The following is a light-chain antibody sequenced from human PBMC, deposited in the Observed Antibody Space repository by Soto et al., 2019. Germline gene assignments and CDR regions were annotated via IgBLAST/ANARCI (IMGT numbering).Light chain of an antibody. V-gene: IGLV4-69*01. CDR1: SGHNNYA. CDR2: LNSDGSH. J-gene: IGLJ2*01. Sequence: QLVLTQSPSASASLGASVKLTCTLSSGHNNYAIAWHQQQPEKGPRYLMKLNSDGSHSKGDGIPDRFSGSSSGTERYLTISSLQSEDEADYYCQTWGTGIVVFGGGTKVT. CDR3: QTWGTGIVV.